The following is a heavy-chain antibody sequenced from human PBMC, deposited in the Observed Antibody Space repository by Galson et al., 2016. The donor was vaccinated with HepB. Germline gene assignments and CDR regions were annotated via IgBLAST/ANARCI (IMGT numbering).Heavy chain of an antibody. CDR2: IKGDGSDK. V-gene: IGHV3-7*03. CDR1: GFTFNNYW. Sequence: SLRLSCAASGFTFNNYWMSWVRQAPGKGLEWVATIKGDGSDKYYMDSVKGRFTISRDNAHTSVYLQMNSLRAEDTGLYYCSRDLLDTVVVPSAPGLNWFDPWGQGTLVSVSS. CDR3: SRDLLDTVVVPSAPGLNWFDP. J-gene: IGHJ5*02. D-gene: IGHD2-2*03.